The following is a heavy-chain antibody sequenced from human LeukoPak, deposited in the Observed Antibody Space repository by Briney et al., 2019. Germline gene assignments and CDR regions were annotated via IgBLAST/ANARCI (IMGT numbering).Heavy chain of an antibody. CDR2: ISSSSSYI. J-gene: IGHJ5*02. D-gene: IGHD3-22*01. V-gene: IGHV3-21*04. Sequence: PGGSLRLSCAASGFTFSSYSMNWVRQAPGKGLEWVSSISSSSSYIYYADSVKGRFTISRDNAKNSLYLQMNSLRAEDTAVYYCARVAADSSGYYFGWFDPWGQGTLVTVSS. CDR3: ARVAADSSGYYFGWFDP. CDR1: GFTFSSYS.